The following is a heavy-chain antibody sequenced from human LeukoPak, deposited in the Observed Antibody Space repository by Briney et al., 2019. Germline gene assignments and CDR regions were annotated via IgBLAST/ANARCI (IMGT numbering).Heavy chain of an antibody. CDR3: AKDRYYYDSSGYHNWFDP. Sequence: GGSLRLSCAASGFTFSSYAMSWVRQAPGKGLEWVSAISGSGGSTCYADSVKGRFTISRDNSKNTLYLQMNSLRAEDTAVYYCAKDRYYYDSSGYHNWFDPWGQGTLVTVSS. J-gene: IGHJ5*02. CDR1: GFTFSSYA. CDR2: ISGSGGST. V-gene: IGHV3-23*01. D-gene: IGHD3-22*01.